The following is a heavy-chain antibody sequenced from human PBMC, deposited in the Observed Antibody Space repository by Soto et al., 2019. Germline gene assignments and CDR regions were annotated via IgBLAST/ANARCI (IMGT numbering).Heavy chain of an antibody. V-gene: IGHV4-30-4*01. Sequence: NPSETLSLTCAVSGASVTGDDYYWSWIRQPPGKGLEWIGYIYHSGSTYYNPSLKSRVSISIDTSQNQFSLKLTSLTAADTAVYYCARDPIFYYASSGYGGYYFDYWGQGSRVTVSS. CDR1: GASVTGDDYY. CDR2: IYHSGST. CDR3: ARDPIFYYASSGYGGYYFDY. D-gene: IGHD3-22*01. J-gene: IGHJ4*02.